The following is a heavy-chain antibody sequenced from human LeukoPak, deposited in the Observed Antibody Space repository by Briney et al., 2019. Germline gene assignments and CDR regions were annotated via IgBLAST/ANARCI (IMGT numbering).Heavy chain of an antibody. CDR2: IYYSGST. CDR3: ARGGIGNGDGYNYRAHYTHKKGAPFDY. J-gene: IGHJ4*02. D-gene: IGHD5-24*01. Sequence: SETLSLTCTVSGGSISSYYWSWIRQPPGKGLEWIGYIYYSGSTNYNPSLKSRVTISVDTSKNQFSLKLSSVTAADTAVYYRARGGIGNGDGYNYRAHYTHKKGAPFDYWGQGTLVTVSS. CDR1: GGSISSYY. V-gene: IGHV4-59*01.